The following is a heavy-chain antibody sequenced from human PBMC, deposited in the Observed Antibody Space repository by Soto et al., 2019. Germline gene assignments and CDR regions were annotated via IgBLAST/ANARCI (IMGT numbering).Heavy chain of an antibody. V-gene: IGHV2-5*02. CDR1: ELSLSTSGVG. CDR2: IYWDDDK. J-gene: IGHJ4*02. D-gene: IGHD3-10*01. Sequence: QITLKESGPTLVEPTQTLTLICTFSELSLSTSGVGVGWIRQPPGKALKWLALIYWDDDKRYSPSLKSRLTITKVTSNNQVVLTMTNMDPVDTATYYCVHSHVLRWFGFDSWGQGTLVTVPS. CDR3: VHSHVLRWFGFDS.